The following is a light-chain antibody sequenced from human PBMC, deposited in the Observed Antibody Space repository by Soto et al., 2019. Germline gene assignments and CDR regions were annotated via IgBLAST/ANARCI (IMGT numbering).Light chain of an antibody. CDR2: DAS. CDR3: QQYDNLPPLLT. CDR1: QDISNY. J-gene: IGKJ4*01. Sequence: DIQMTQSPPSLSASVGDRVTITCQASQDISNYLNWYQQKPGKAPKLLIYDASNLETGVPSRFSGSGSGTDFTFTISSLQPEDIATYYCQQYDNLPPLLTFGGGTKVDIK. V-gene: IGKV1-33*01.